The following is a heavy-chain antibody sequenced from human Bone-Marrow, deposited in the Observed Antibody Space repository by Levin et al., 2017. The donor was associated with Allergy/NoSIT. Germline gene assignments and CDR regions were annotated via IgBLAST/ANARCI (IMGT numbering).Heavy chain of an antibody. CDR1: GGSISTGDDY. D-gene: IGHD2-15*01. CDR2: IYYSGST. V-gene: IGHV4-30-4*08. Sequence: SETLSLTCTVSGGSISTGDDYCTWIRQPPGTGLQWIGYIYYSGSTYYNPSLKSRVTISVDTSKNQFSLKLSSLTAADTAVYYCARCTGGTCYTGLDHWGQGTLVTVSS. J-gene: IGHJ4*02. CDR3: ARCTGGTCYTGLDH.